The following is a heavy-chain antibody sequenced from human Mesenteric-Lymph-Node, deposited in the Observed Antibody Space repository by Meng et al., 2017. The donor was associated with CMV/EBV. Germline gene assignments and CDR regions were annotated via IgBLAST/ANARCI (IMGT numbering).Heavy chain of an antibody. CDR2: INHSGST. Sequence: QVRLHQWGAGLLKPSETPSLTCAVYGGSFSGYYWSWIRQPPGKGLEWIGEINHSGSTNYNPSLKSRVTISVDTSKNQFSLKLSSVTAADTAVYYCARHQRWLKSEGGFNYWGQGTLVTVSS. CDR3: ARHQRWLKSEGGFNY. D-gene: IGHD4-23*01. J-gene: IGHJ4*02. CDR1: GGSFSGYY. V-gene: IGHV4-34*01.